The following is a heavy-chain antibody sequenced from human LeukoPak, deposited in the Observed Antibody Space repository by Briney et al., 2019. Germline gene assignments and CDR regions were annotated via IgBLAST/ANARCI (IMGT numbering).Heavy chain of an antibody. CDR2: LSGSSSTI. D-gene: IGHD1-1*01. CDR1: GLTFSDYN. V-gene: IGHV3-48*04. J-gene: IGHJ4*02. Sequence: GGSLRLSCAASGLTFSDYNMNWVRQAPGKGLEWVSYLSGSSSTIYYADSVKGRFTISRDNAKNSLYLQMNSLRAEDTAVYYCARAETIQTYFDYWGQGTLVTVSS. CDR3: ARAETIQTYFDY.